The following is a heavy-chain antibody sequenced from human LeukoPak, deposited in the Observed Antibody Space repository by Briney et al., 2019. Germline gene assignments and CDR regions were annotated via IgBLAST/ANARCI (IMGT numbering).Heavy chain of an antibody. D-gene: IGHD5-12*01. CDR3: AKTSRAYSNYDSPFDY. J-gene: IGHJ4*02. CDR1: GFTFSSYV. V-gene: IGHV3-23*01. CDR2: ISRGGGTT. Sequence: GGSLRLSCAASGFTFSSYVMSWVRQAPGKGLEWVSAISRGGGTTYYAESVKGRFTISRDTSKNTLYLQMTSLRAEDTAVYYCAKTSRAYSNYDSPFDYWGQGTLVTVSS.